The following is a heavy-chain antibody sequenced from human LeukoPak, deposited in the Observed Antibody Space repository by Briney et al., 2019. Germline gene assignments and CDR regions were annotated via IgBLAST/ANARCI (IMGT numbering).Heavy chain of an antibody. Sequence: GASVKVSCKASGYTFTSYGISWVRQAPGQGLEWMGWISAYNGNTNYAQKLQGRVTMTTDTSTSTAYMELRSLRSDDTAVYYCAREAAAPYYYYGMDVWGQGTTVTVSS. CDR2: ISAYNGNT. CDR1: GYTFTSYG. CDR3: AREAAAPYYYYGMDV. V-gene: IGHV1-18*01. D-gene: IGHD6-13*01. J-gene: IGHJ6*02.